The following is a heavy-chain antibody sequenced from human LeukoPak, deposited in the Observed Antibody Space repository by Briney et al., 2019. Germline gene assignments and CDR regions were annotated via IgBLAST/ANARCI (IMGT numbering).Heavy chain of an antibody. V-gene: IGHV5-51*01. CDR2: IYPADSDI. CDR1: GYSINNYW. D-gene: IGHD2-15*01. J-gene: IGHJ5*02. Sequence: GESLKISCKGSGYSINNYWIGWVRQMPGKGLEWMGIIYPADSDIRYSPSFQGQVTISADKSISTPYLQWSSLKASDTAMYYCARQEYCSGGSCYTWFDPWGQGTLVIVSS. CDR3: ARQEYCSGGSCYTWFDP.